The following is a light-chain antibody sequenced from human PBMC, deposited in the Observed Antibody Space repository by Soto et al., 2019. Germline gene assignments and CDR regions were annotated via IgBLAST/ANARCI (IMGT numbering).Light chain of an antibody. CDR2: GAS. J-gene: IGKJ2*01. V-gene: IGKV3D-20*02. Sequence: EIVLTQSPGTQSLSPGERVTLSCRASQSDSSIYLAWYQQKPGQAPRLLIYGASTRATGIPDRFSGSGSGTDFTLTISRLEPEDFAVYYCQQRSNWPPDKYTFGQGTKLEI. CDR1: QSDSSIY. CDR3: QQRSNWPPDKYT.